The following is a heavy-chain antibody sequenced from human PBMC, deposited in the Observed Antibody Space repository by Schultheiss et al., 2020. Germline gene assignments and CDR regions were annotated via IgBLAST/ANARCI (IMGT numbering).Heavy chain of an antibody. CDR2: SRTYPDDT. CDR1: GGTFSSYA. D-gene: IGHD2-2*01. CDR3: ARWHQLRNAFDI. Sequence: ASVKVSCKASGGTFSSYAISWVRQAPGQGLEWMGWSRTYPDDTDYAPKFQGRVTMTTDTSTSTAYMELRSLRSDDTAVYYCARWHQLRNAFDIWGQGTMVTVSS. J-gene: IGHJ3*02. V-gene: IGHV1-18*01.